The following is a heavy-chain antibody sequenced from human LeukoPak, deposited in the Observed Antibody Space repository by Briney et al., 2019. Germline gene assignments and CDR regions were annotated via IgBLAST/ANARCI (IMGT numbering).Heavy chain of an antibody. CDR2: ISSRSITI. V-gene: IGHV3-11*01. CDR3: ARLKAGF. J-gene: IGHJ4*02. Sequence: PGGSLRLSCAASGFTFSDYYMSWIRQAPGKGLEWVAYISSRSITIHYADSVRGRFTISRDNAKRSVYLQMSSLGAEDTAIYYCARLKAGFWGQGTLVTVSS. CDR1: GFTFSDYY.